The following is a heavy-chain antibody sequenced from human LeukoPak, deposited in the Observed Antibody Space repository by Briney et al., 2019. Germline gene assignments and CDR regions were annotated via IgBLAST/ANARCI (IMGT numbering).Heavy chain of an antibody. V-gene: IGHV4-59*01. CDR2: IYYSGST. CDR1: GGSISSYY. J-gene: IGHJ3*02. CDR3: AGSGYSYGLEAFDI. Sequence: SETLSLTCTVSGGSISSYYWSRIRQPPGKGLEWIGYIYYSGSTKYNPSLKSRVTISVDTSKNQFSLKVSSVTAADTAMYYCAGSGYSYGLEAFDIWGQGTMVTVSS. D-gene: IGHD5-18*01.